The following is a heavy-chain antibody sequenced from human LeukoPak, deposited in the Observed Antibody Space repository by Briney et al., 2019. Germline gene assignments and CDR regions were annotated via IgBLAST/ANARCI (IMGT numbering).Heavy chain of an antibody. CDR3: ARDSPHDYGGHDAFDI. J-gene: IGHJ3*02. Sequence: GGSLRLSCAASGFTFSSYSMNWVRQAPGKGLEWVSSISSSSSYIYYADSVKGRFTISRDNAKNSLYLQMNSLRAEDTAVYYCARDSPHDYGGHDAFDIWGQGTMVTVSS. CDR2: ISSSSSYI. V-gene: IGHV3-21*04. CDR1: GFTFSSYS. D-gene: IGHD4-23*01.